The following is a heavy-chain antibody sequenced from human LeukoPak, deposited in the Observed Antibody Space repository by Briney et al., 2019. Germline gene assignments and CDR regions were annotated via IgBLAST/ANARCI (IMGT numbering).Heavy chain of an antibody. D-gene: IGHD2-21*02. V-gene: IGHV3-11*01. J-gene: IGHJ4*02. Sequence: GGSLRLCCAASGFTFSDYYMSWIRQPPGKELEWVSYISSSGSTIYYADSVKGRFTISRDNAKNSLYLQMNRLRAEDTAVYYCAREYCGGDCYSDPHYFDYWGQGTLVTVSS. CDR3: AREYCGGDCYSDPHYFDY. CDR1: GFTFSDYY. CDR2: ISSSGSTI.